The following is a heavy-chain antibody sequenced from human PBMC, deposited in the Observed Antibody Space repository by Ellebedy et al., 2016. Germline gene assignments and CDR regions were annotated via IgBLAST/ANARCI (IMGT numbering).Heavy chain of an antibody. J-gene: IGHJ4*02. Sequence: SETLSLXCTVSGGSIRSSPYYWGFIRQPPGKGLEWIGTTYYSGNTHYNPSLRSRVTISVDTSKNQFSLRLNFVTAADTAVYYCARDQGYGDHYYDYWGQGTLVTVSS. D-gene: IGHD4-17*01. V-gene: IGHV4-39*07. CDR3: ARDQGYGDHYYDY. CDR1: GGSIRSSPYY. CDR2: TYYSGNT.